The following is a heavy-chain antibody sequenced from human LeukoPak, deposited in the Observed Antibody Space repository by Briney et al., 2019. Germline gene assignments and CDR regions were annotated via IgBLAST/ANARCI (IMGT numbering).Heavy chain of an antibody. CDR1: GGSSSGYY. CDR2: INHSGST. V-gene: IGHV4-34*01. J-gene: IGHJ4*02. Sequence: SETLSLTCAVYGGSSSGYYWSWIRQPPGKGLEWIGEINHSGSTNYNPSLKSRVTISVDTSKNQFSLKLSSVTAADTAVYYCAIGGEHYYDFWSGYYRSFDYWGQGTLVTVSS. CDR3: AIGGEHYYDFWSGYYRSFDY. D-gene: IGHD3-3*01.